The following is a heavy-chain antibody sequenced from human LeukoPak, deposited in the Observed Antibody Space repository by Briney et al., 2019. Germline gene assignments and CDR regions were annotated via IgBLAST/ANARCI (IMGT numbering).Heavy chain of an antibody. D-gene: IGHD4-11*01. V-gene: IGHV5-51*04. CDR2: IFPDDSDT. J-gene: IGHJ4*02. CDR3: TRSTRMTNPDY. CDR1: GYTFISFW. Sequence: GESLKISCKGSGYTFISFWIGWVRQMPGNGPEWLGMIFPDDSDTRYSPSFQGQVTISVDKPLSTAYLHWSSLKASDTAMYYCTRSTRMTNPDYWGQGTQVTVSS.